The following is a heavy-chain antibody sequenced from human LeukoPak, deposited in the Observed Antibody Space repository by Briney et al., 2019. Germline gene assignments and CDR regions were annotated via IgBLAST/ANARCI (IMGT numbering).Heavy chain of an antibody. V-gene: IGHV3-74*01. Sequence: GGSLRVSCAASGFTFSTFWMHWDRQAPGKGLVWVAHINSDGTSTGYADSVKGRFTISRDTGKNTLYLQMNSLRAEDTAVYYCVRATSVRGVNSWFDPWGQGTLVTVSS. CDR2: INSDGTST. CDR3: VRATSVRGVNSWFDP. CDR1: GFTFSTFW. D-gene: IGHD3-10*01. J-gene: IGHJ5*02.